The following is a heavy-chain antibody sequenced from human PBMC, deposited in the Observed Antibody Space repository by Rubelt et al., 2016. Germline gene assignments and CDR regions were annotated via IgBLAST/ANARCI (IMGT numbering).Heavy chain of an antibody. Sequence: QLQLQESGPGLVKPSETLSLTCTVSGGSISSSSYYWAWIRQPPGKGLGWIGRVYYSGSTYYHPSLKSRVNNLVATSKNQLSLKLSSGTAADTAVYYCAGHYFDSSALSDFWGQGTLVTVSS. CDR1: GGSISSSSYY. CDR2: VYYSGST. V-gene: IGHV4-39*07. J-gene: IGHJ4*02. CDR3: AGHYFDSSALSDF. D-gene: IGHD3-22*01.